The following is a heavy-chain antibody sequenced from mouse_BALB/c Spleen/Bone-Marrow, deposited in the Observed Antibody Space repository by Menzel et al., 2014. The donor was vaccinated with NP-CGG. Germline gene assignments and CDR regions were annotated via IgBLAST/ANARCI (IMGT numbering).Heavy chain of an antibody. V-gene: IGHV14-3*02. CDR2: IDPANGNT. J-gene: IGHJ1*01. Sequence: VYVKQSGAELVKPGASVKLSCTASGFNIKDTYMHWVKQRPEQGLEWIGRIDPANGNTKYDPKFQGKATITADTSSNTAYLQLSSLTSEDTAVYYCASYRYAWYFDVWGAGTTVTVSS. CDR1: GFNIKDTY. CDR3: ASYRYAWYFDV. D-gene: IGHD2-14*01.